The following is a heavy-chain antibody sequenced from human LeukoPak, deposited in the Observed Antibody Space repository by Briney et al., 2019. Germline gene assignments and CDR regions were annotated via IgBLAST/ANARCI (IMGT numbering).Heavy chain of an antibody. V-gene: IGHV3-53*01. Sequence: GGSPRLSCSAPGVTLSSNYKSWVPHAPGEGLEWVSVIYSGGSTYYADSVKGRFTIPRDNSKNTLYLQMNSQRAEDTAVYYCARDLGETGYWGQGTLVTVSS. CDR3: ARDLGETGY. J-gene: IGHJ4*02. D-gene: IGHD3-10*01. CDR1: GVTLSSNY. CDR2: IYSGGST.